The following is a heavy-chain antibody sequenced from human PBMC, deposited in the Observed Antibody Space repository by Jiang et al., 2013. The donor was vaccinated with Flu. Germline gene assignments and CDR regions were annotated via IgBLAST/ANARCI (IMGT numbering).Heavy chain of an antibody. Sequence: QLLESGGGLVQPGGSLRLSCAASGFTFSSSAMSWVRQAPGKGLEWVSSISGTGGSTYYADSVKGRFTISRDNSKNTLYLQMNSLRADDTAVYFCAKSSFYGSGLYGLDVWGQGTTVTVS. CDR3: AKSSFYGSGLYGLDV. CDR1: GFTFSSSA. CDR2: ISGTGGST. V-gene: IGHV3-23*01. D-gene: IGHD3-10*01. J-gene: IGHJ6*02.